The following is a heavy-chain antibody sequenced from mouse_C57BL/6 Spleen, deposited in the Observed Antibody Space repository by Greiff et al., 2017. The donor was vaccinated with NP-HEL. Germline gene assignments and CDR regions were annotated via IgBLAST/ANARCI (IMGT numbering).Heavy chain of an antibody. CDR2: IYPGDGDT. Sequence: QVQLQQSGAELVKPGASVKISCKASGYAFSSYWMNWVKQRPGKGLEWIGQIYPGDGDTNYNGKFKGKATLTADKSSSTAYMQLSSLTSEDSAVYFCARLLTGTGWYFDVWGTGTTVTVSS. CDR1: GYAFSSYW. D-gene: IGHD4-1*01. CDR3: ARLLTGTGWYFDV. J-gene: IGHJ1*03. V-gene: IGHV1-80*01.